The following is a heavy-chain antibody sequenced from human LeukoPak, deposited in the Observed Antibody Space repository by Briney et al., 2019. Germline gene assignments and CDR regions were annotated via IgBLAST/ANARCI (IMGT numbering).Heavy chain of an antibody. CDR1: GGSISSGDYY. D-gene: IGHD4-17*01. V-gene: IGHV4-30-4*01. J-gene: IGHJ6*02. CDR2: IYYSGST. Sequence: SETLSLTCTVSGGSISSGDYYWGWIRQPPGKGLEWIGYIYYSGSTYYNPSLKSRVTISVDTSKNQFSLKLSSVTAADTAVYYCARDMATVTTAGYYYGMDVWGQGTTVTVSS. CDR3: ARDMATVTTAGYYYGMDV.